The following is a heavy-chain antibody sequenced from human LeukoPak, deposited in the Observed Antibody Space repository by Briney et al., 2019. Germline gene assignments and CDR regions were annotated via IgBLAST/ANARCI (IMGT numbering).Heavy chain of an antibody. CDR3: ARGIADPYTFDS. CDR2: IYSTGST. D-gene: IGHD6-13*01. CDR1: GGSINFYY. V-gene: IGHV4-4*07. Sequence: SETLSLTCTVSGGSINFYYWSWIRQPAGKGLEWIGRIYSTGSTNYSPSLKSRVTMSVDKSKNQFSLNLSSVTAADTAVYYCARGIADPYTFDSWGQGTLVTVSS. J-gene: IGHJ4*02.